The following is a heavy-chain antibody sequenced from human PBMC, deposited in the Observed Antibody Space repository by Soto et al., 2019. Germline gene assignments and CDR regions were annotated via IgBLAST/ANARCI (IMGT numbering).Heavy chain of an antibody. D-gene: IGHD3-22*01. CDR3: ARMYYYDSSGYYYVTAGYFDL. J-gene: IGHJ2*01. V-gene: IGHV3-30-3*01. CDR2: ISYDGSNK. Sequence: QVQLVESGGGVVQPGRSLRLSCAASGFTFSSYAMHWVRQAPGKGLEWVAVISYDGSNKYYADSVKGRFTISRDNSKNTLYLQMNSLRAEDTAVYYCARMYYYDSSGYYYVTAGYFDLWGRGTLVTVSS. CDR1: GFTFSSYA.